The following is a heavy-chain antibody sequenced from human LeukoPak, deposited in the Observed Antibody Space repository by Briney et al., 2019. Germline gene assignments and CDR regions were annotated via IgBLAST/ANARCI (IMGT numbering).Heavy chain of an antibody. CDR3: ATTAYTTSSLGF. V-gene: IGHV3-74*01. D-gene: IGHD6-6*01. J-gene: IGHJ4*02. Sequence: GGSLRLSCAASGFTFSNYWMHWVRQAPGKGLVWVSRISSDGSVTTYADSVKGRFTISRDNAKNTLYLQMNSLRAEDTAVYHCATTAYTTSSLGFWGQGTLVTVSS. CDR1: GFTFSNYW. CDR2: ISSDGSVT.